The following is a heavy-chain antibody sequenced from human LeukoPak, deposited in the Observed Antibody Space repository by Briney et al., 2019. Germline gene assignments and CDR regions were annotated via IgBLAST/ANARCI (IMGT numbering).Heavy chain of an antibody. CDR2: ISSSGRTM. V-gene: IGHV3-48*03. Sequence: GGSLRLSCEASGFIFSSYEMNWVRQAPGKGLEWVSFISSSGRTMYYADSMKGRFTVSRANAKNSVYLQMNSLRAEDTAVYYCARDLWYSGGRAPPRAFDIWGQGTMVTVSS. J-gene: IGHJ3*02. D-gene: IGHD1-26*01. CDR3: ARDLWYSGGRAPPRAFDI. CDR1: GFIFSSYE.